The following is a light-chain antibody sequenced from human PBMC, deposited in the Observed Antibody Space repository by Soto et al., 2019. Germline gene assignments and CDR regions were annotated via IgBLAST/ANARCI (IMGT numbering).Light chain of an antibody. V-gene: IGKV3-11*01. J-gene: IGKJ1*01. CDR1: QSVSSY. CDR2: DAS. CDR3: QQRSNWPPT. Sequence: IVMTQSPATLSVSPWERATLTCRASQSVSSYLAWYQQKPCQAPRLLIYDASNLTTGIPSRFSGSGSGTEFTLTISSLEPEDFAVYYCQQRSNWPPTFGQGTKVDI.